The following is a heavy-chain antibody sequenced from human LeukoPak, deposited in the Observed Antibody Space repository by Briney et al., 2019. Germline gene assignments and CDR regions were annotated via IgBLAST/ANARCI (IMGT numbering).Heavy chain of an antibody. D-gene: IGHD4-17*01. V-gene: IGHV4-59*08. CDR3: ARHLDYGDYNWFDL. J-gene: IGHJ5*02. CDR2: IYYSGST. Sequence: PSETLSLTCTVSDGSISSYYWSWIRQPPGKGLEWIGYIYYSGSTNYNPSLKSRVTISVDTSKNQFSLKLSSVTAADTAVYYCARHLDYGDYNWFDLWGQGTLVTVSS. CDR1: DGSISSYY.